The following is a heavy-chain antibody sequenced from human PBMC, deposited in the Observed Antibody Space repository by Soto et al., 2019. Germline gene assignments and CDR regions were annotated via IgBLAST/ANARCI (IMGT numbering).Heavy chain of an antibody. J-gene: IGHJ6*03. CDR1: GFTFSSYW. CDR3: ASLGTYDYYMDL. V-gene: IGHV3-7*01. D-gene: IGHD7-27*01. Sequence: GGSLRLACVASGFTFSSYWMTWVRQAPGKGLEWVANIKQDGSEKYYVDSVKGRFTISRDNAKNSLYLQMSSLRGEDAAVYYCASLGTYDYYMDLWGQGTTVTVS. CDR2: IKQDGSEK.